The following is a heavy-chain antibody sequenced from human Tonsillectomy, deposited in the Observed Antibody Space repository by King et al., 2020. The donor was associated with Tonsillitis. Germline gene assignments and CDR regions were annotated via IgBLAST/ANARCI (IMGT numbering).Heavy chain of an antibody. CDR3: ARGDCSSTGCHRGY. CDR1: GFTFSDYY. D-gene: IGHD2-2*01. J-gene: IGHJ4*02. Sequence: VQLVVSGGGLVKPGGSLRLSCAASGFTFSDYYMSWIRQAPGKGLEWVSYISSSDSYTNYADSVKGRFTISRDNAKNSLYLQMNSLRAEDTAVYYCARGDCSSTGCHRGYWGQGTLVTVSS. CDR2: ISSSDSYT. V-gene: IGHV3-11*05.